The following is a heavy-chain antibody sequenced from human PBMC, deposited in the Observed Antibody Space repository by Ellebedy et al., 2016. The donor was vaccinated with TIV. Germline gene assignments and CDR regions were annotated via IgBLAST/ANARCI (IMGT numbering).Heavy chain of an antibody. J-gene: IGHJ4*02. D-gene: IGHD3-10*01. V-gene: IGHV1-18*01. Sequence: AASVKVSCKASGCTFINYGISWVRQAPGQGLEWMGWVSTYSDYTYYAQNLQGRVTMTTDASTTTAYMELTSLTSDDTAVYYCARDATGSYSDYWGRGTLVTVSS. CDR1: GCTFINYG. CDR3: ARDATGSYSDY. CDR2: VSTYSDYT.